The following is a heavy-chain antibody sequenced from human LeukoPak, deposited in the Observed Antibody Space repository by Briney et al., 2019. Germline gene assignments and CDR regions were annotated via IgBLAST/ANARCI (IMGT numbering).Heavy chain of an antibody. CDR1: GGSFSGYY. CDR2: INHSGST. V-gene: IGHV4-34*01. Sequence: SETLSLTCAVYGGSFSGYYWSWIRQPPGEGLEWIGEINHSGSTNYNPSLKSRVTISVDTSKNQFSLKLSSVTAADTAVYYCARGPYCSSTSCYTYWFDPWGQGTLVTVSS. D-gene: IGHD2-2*02. J-gene: IGHJ5*02. CDR3: ARGPYCSSTSCYTYWFDP.